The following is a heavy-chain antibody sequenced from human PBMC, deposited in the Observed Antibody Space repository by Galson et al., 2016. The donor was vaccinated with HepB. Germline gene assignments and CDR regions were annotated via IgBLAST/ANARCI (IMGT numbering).Heavy chain of an antibody. D-gene: IGHD1-20*01. CDR3: ARDISNWYGGDSFDL. CDR2: INPNSGVT. V-gene: IGHV1-2*04. J-gene: IGHJ3*01. Sequence: SVKVSCKASGYMFIGYSIHWVRQAPGQGLEWMGWINPNSGVTNLAQRFQGSVTMTRDTSISTAYMELRKLRSDDTAVYYCARDISNWYGGDSFDLWGQGTMVTVSS. CDR1: GYMFIGYS.